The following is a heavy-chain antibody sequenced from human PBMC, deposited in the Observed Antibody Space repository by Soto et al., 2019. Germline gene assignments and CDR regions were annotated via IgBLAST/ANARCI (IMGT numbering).Heavy chain of an antibody. Sequence: ASVKVSCKASGYTFTSYAMHWVRQAPGQRLEWMGWINAGNGNTKYSQKFQGRVTITRDTSASTAYMELSSLRSEDTAVYYCARDPSYYDYVWGSYRYTPNWFDPWGQGTLVTVSS. CDR2: INAGNGNT. CDR3: ARDPSYYDYVWGSYRYTPNWFDP. CDR1: GYTFTSYA. J-gene: IGHJ5*02. V-gene: IGHV1-3*01. D-gene: IGHD3-16*02.